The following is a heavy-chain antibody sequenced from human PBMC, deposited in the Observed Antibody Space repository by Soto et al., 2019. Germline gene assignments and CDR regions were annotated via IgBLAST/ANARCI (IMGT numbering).Heavy chain of an antibody. D-gene: IGHD4-17*01. V-gene: IGHV3-23*01. Sequence: PVGSLRLSCAASGFTFSSYARSWVRQTPGKGLEWVSAISGSGGSTYYADSVKGRFTISRDNSKNTLYLQMNSLRAEDTAVYYCAKDGGVDSGDPIYYYYYGMDVWGQGTTVTVSS. J-gene: IGHJ6*02. CDR1: GFTFSSYA. CDR3: AKDGGVDSGDPIYYYYYGMDV. CDR2: ISGSGGST.